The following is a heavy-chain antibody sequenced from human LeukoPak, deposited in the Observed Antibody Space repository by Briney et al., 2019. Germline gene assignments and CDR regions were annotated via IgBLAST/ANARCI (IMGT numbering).Heavy chain of an antibody. Sequence: QPGGSLRLSCAASGFIFNNYAMSWVRQAPGKGLEWVSGISDSGGSTYYADSVKGRFTVSRDNAKNSLYLQMNGLRAEDTAVYYCAKSSGAAHWDWGQGTLVTVSS. J-gene: IGHJ4*02. D-gene: IGHD1-26*01. CDR3: AKSSGAAHWD. V-gene: IGHV3-23*01. CDR1: GFIFNNYA. CDR2: ISDSGGST.